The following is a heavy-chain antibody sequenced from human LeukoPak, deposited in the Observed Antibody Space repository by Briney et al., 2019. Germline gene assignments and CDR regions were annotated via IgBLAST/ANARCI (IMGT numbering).Heavy chain of an antibody. Sequence: GASVKVSCKASGYTFTSYGISWVRQAPGQGLEWMGWISAYNGNTNYAQKLQGRVTMTTDTSTSTAYMELRSLRSDDTAVYYCAREWIPRQYIVATIRYYYYYMDVWGKGTTVTVSS. CDR2: ISAYNGNT. J-gene: IGHJ6*03. CDR3: AREWIPRQYIVATIRYYYYYMDV. D-gene: IGHD5-12*01. V-gene: IGHV1-18*01. CDR1: GYTFTSYG.